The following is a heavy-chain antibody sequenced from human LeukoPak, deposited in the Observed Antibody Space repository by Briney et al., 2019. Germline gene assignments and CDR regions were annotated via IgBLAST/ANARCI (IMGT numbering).Heavy chain of an antibody. CDR1: GGSISSGGYY. CDR3: ARVVTARALDY. CDR2: IYYSGST. D-gene: IGHD2-21*01. V-gene: IGHV4-31*03. J-gene: IGHJ4*02. Sequence: SQTLSLTCTVSGGSISSGGYYWSWIRQHPGKGVEWIGYIYYSGSTYYNPSLKSRVTISVDTSKNQFSLKLSSVTAADTAVYYYARVVTARALDYWGQGTLVTVSS.